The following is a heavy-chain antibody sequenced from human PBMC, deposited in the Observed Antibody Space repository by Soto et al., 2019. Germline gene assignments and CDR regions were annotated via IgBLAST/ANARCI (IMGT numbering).Heavy chain of an antibody. V-gene: IGHV5-51*01. CDR3: ATWGYYDILAGTPSSYYYGMDV. CDR1: GYSFTSYC. Sequence: GESLKSSCNGSGYSFTSYCIGWLRQLPGKVLEWMEIIYPGDSDTRYSPSSQGQVTISADKSISTAYLQWSSLKASDTAMYYCATWGYYDILAGTPSSYYYGMDVWGQGTTVTVSS. D-gene: IGHD3-9*01. J-gene: IGHJ6*02. CDR2: IYPGDSDT.